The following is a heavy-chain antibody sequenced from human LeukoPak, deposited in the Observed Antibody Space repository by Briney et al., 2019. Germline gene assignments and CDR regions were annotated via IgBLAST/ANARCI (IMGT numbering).Heavy chain of an antibody. CDR3: ARDLNPFYFGMDV. CDR2: NYSGGTT. V-gene: IGHV3-53*01. Sequence: GGSLRLSCAASGFTVSSNYMSWVRQAPGKGLECVSINYSGGTTYYADSVKGRFTISRDNSKNTLFLQMNSLRAEDTAVYYCARDLNPFYFGMDVWGQGTRVTVSS. CDR1: GFTVSSNY. J-gene: IGHJ6*02.